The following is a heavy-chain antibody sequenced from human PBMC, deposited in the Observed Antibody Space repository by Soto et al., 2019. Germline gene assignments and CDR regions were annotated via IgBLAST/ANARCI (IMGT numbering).Heavy chain of an antibody. V-gene: IGHV3-21*01. D-gene: IGHD1-26*01. J-gene: IGHJ4*02. CDR2: ISSSSSYI. CDR1: GFTFSSYS. Sequence: EVQLVESGGGLVKPGGSLRLSCAASGFTFSSYSMNWVRQAPGKGLEWVSSISSSSSYIYYADSVKGRFTISSDNAKNSLYLQMTSLRAEDTAVYYFARGGGSYENDYWGQGTLVTVSS. CDR3: ARGGGSYENDY.